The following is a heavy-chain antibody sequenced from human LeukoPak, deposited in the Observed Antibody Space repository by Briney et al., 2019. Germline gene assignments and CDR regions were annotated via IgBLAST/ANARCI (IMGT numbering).Heavy chain of an antibody. Sequence: SETLSLTCTVSGGSISSYYWSWIRQPPGKGLEWIGYIYYSGSTNYNPSLKSRVTISVDTSKNQFSLKLSSVTAADTAVYYCARDRIGDIVVVPAANWFDPWGQGTLVTVSS. J-gene: IGHJ5*02. D-gene: IGHD2-2*01. V-gene: IGHV4-59*01. CDR2: IYYSGST. CDR1: GGSISSYY. CDR3: ARDRIGDIVVVPAANWFDP.